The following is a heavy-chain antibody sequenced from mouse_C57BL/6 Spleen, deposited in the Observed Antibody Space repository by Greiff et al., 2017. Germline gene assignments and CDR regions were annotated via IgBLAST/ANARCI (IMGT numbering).Heavy chain of an antibody. CDR2: INPNNGGT. J-gene: IGHJ2*01. CDR1: GYTFTDYY. D-gene: IGHD2-5*01. Sequence: VQLQQSGPELVKPGASVKISCKASGYTFTDYYMNWVKQSHGKSLEWIGDINPNNGGTSYNQKFKGKATLTVDKSSSTAYMELRSLTSEDSAVYYCARRGYYYSNSYFDYWGQGTTLTVSS. CDR3: ARRGYYYSNSYFDY. V-gene: IGHV1-26*01.